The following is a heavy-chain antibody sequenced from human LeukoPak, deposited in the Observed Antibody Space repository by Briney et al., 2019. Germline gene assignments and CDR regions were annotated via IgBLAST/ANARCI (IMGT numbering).Heavy chain of an antibody. J-gene: IGHJ4*02. CDR2: IYTSGST. CDR1: GGSISSYY. D-gene: IGHD4-23*01. V-gene: IGHV4-4*07. CDR3: TRHPGGNAAHRFDY. Sequence: SETLSLTCTVSGGSISSYYWSWIRQPAGKGLEWIGRIYTSGSTNYNPSLKSRVTISVDRSKNQFSLKLSSVTAADTAVYYCTRHPGGNAAHRFDYWGQGFLVTVSS.